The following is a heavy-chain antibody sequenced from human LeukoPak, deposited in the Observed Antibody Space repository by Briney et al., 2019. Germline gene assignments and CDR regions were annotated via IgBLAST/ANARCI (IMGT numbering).Heavy chain of an antibody. V-gene: IGHV3-21*01. J-gene: IGHJ3*02. Sequence: GGSLRLSCAASGFTFSSYSMNWVRQAPGKGLKWVSSISSSSSYIYYADSVKGRFTISRDNAKNSLYLQMNSLRAEDTAVYYCARDRSYDSSGYYYAGAFDIWGQGTMVTVSS. CDR1: GFTFSSYS. D-gene: IGHD3-22*01. CDR2: ISSSSSYI. CDR3: ARDRSYDSSGYYYAGAFDI.